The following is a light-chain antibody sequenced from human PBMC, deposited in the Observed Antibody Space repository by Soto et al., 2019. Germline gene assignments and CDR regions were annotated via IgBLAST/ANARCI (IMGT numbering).Light chain of an antibody. Sequence: QSALTQPPSASGSPGQSVTISCTGTSSDVGGYNNVSWYQQYPGRAPKLMIHEVTKRPSGVPDRFSGSKSGNTASLTVSGLQAEDEADYYCSSYAASNNFYFVFGGGTKLTVL. CDR1: SSDVGGYNN. V-gene: IGLV2-8*01. CDR3: SSYAASNNFYFV. J-gene: IGLJ3*02. CDR2: EVT.